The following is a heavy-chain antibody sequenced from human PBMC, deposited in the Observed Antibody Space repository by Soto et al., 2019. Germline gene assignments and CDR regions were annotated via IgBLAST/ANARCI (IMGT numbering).Heavy chain of an antibody. CDR3: AKGGAVPRVSYYYYGMDV. CDR1: GFTFSSYS. J-gene: IGHJ6*02. Sequence: PGGSLRLSCAASGFTFSSYSMNWVRQAPGKGLEWVSSISSSSSYIYYADSVKGRFTISRDNAKNSLYLQMNSLRDEDTAVYYCAKGGAVPRVSYYYYGMDVWGQGTTVTVSS. CDR2: ISSSSSYI. D-gene: IGHD3-16*01. V-gene: IGHV3-21*01.